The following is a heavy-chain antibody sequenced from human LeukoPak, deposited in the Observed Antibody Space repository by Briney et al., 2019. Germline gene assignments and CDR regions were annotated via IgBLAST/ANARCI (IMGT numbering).Heavy chain of an antibody. J-gene: IGHJ6*01. Sequence: GESLQISCKCSGSSFTSYWISWGRQLPGKGLEWMGRIDPSDSYINYSPSFQGHVTISADKSINTAYLQWSSLKASDTAMYFCARRSWGSGSYYEYYYGMDVWGQGTTVTVSS. D-gene: IGHD3-10*01. CDR2: IDPSDSYI. V-gene: IGHV5-10-1*01. CDR3: ARRSWGSGSYYEYYYGMDV. CDR1: GSSFTSYW.